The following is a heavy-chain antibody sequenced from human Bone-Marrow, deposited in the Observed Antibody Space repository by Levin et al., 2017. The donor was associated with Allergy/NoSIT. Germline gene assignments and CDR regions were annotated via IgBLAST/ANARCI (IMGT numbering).Heavy chain of an antibody. Sequence: GESLKISCAASGFTFSSYSMNWVRQAPGKGLEWVSYISSSSSTIYYADSVKGRFTISRDNAKNSLYLQMNSLRAEDTAVYYCARERVAVAGRDAFDIWGQGTMVTVSS. J-gene: IGHJ3*02. CDR3: ARERVAVAGRDAFDI. D-gene: IGHD6-19*01. CDR1: GFTFSSYS. V-gene: IGHV3-48*01. CDR2: ISSSSSTI.